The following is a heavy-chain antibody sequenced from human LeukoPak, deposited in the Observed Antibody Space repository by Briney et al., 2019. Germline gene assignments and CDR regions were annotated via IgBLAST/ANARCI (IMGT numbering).Heavy chain of an antibody. CDR1: GGSISSYY. CDR2: IYYSGST. J-gene: IGHJ4*02. CDR3: ARALDVYSGYFDY. V-gene: IGHV4-59*01. Sequence: SETLSLTCTVSGGSISSYYWSWIRQPPGKGLEWIGYIYYSGSTNYNPSLKSRVTMSVDTSMNQFSLRLSSVTAADTAVYYCARALDVYSGYFDYWGQGTLVTVSS. D-gene: IGHD5-12*01.